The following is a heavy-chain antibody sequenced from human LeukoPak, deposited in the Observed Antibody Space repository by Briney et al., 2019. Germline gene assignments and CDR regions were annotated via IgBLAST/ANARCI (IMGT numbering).Heavy chain of an antibody. CDR1: GFTVSSNY. Sequence: TGGSLRLSCAASGFTVSSNYMSWVRQAPGKGLEWVSVIYSGGSTYYADSVKGRFTISRDNSKNMLYLQMNSLRAEDTAVYYCARDSYAGFDYWGQGTLVTVSS. J-gene: IGHJ4*02. D-gene: IGHD4-23*01. V-gene: IGHV3-53*01. CDR2: IYSGGST. CDR3: ARDSYAGFDY.